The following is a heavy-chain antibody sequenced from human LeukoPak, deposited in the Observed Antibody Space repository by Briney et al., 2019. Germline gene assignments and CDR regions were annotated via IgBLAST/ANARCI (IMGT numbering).Heavy chain of an antibody. D-gene: IGHD1-26*01. CDR2: IIPIFGTA. J-gene: IGHJ4*02. CDR3: ARGPPRVVGATSQFFDY. CDR1: GGTFSSYA. Sequence: ASVKVSCKASGGTFSSYAISWVRQAPGQGLEWMGGIIPIFGTANYAQKFQGRVTITTDESTSTAYMELSSLRSEDTAVYYCARGPPRVVGATSQFFDYWGQGTLVTVSS. V-gene: IGHV1-69*05.